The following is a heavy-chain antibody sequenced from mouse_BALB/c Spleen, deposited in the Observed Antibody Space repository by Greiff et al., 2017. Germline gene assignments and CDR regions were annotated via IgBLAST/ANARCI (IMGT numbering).Heavy chain of an antibody. Sequence: EVQLQQSGPELVKPGASVKISCKASGYSFTGYYMHWVKQSHVKSLEWIGRINPYNGATSYNQNFKDKASLTVDKSSSTAYMELHSLTSEDSAVYYGARWGYGYDAMDYWGQGTSVTVSS. CDR3: ARWGYGYDAMDY. J-gene: IGHJ4*01. CDR2: INPYNGAT. CDR1: GYSFTGYY. D-gene: IGHD1-2*01. V-gene: IGHV1-31*01.